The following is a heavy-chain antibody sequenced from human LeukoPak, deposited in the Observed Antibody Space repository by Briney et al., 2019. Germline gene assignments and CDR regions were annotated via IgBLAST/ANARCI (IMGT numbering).Heavy chain of an antibody. CDR3: AKVFVYDSSGYYTYDGFDI. D-gene: IGHD3-22*01. CDR1: GFTVSSNY. V-gene: IGHV3-23*01. Sequence: PGGSLRLSCAASGFTVSSNYMSWVRQAPGKGLEWVSTTTGSGGSTDYADSVKGRFTSSRDKSKNTLYLQMNSLRAEDTAVYYCAKVFVYDSSGYYTYDGFDIWGQGTMVTVSS. J-gene: IGHJ3*02. CDR2: TTGSGGST.